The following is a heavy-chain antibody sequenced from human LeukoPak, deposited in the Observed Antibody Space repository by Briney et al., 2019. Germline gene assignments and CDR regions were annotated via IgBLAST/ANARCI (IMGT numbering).Heavy chain of an antibody. V-gene: IGHV3-48*01. D-gene: IGHD2/OR15-2a*01. J-gene: IGHJ4*02. Sequence: PGGSLRLSCAASGFTFSSYSMNWVRQSPGKVLEWVSHITGSTTYYADSVKGRFTISRDNDGNMIYLQMNDLRVEDTAVYFCARASWDTVYAYFDNWGQGTLVSVSS. CDR2: ITGSTT. CDR3: ARASWDTVYAYFDN. CDR1: GFTFSSYS.